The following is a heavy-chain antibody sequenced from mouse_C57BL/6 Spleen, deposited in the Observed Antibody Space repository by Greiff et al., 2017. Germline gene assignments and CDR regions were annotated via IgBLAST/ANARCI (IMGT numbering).Heavy chain of an antibody. CDR3: ARLRRGDAMDY. V-gene: IGHV3-6*01. Sequence: DVQLQESGPGLVKPSQSLSLTCSVTGYSITSGYYWNWIRQFPGIKLEWMGYISYDGSNNYNPSLKNRISITRVTSKNQFFLKLNSVTTEDTATYYCARLRRGDAMDYWGQGTTVTVSS. D-gene: IGHD2-12*01. CDR2: ISYDGSN. J-gene: IGHJ4*01. CDR1: GYSITSGYY.